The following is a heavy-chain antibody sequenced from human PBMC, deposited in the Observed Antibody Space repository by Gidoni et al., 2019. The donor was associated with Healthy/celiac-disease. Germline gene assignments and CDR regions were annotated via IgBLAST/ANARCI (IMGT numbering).Heavy chain of an antibody. J-gene: IGHJ2*01. Sequence: QVQLQESGPGLVKPSETLSLTCTVSGGSISSYYWSWIRQPPGKGLEWIWYIYYSGSTNYTPSLKSRVTISVDTSKTQFSLKLSSVTAADTAVYYCARVSATVTTYFDLWGRGTLVTVSS. CDR1: GGSISSYY. CDR2: IYYSGST. V-gene: IGHV4-59*01. CDR3: ARVSATVTTYFDL. D-gene: IGHD4-17*01.